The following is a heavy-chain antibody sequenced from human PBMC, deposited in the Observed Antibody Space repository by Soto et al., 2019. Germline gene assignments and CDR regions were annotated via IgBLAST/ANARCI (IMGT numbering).Heavy chain of an antibody. CDR2: ISGSGGST. CDR1: GFTFSSYA. J-gene: IGHJ4*02. CDR3: QYDFWSGSQLYYFDY. Sequence: GGSLRLSCAASGFTFSSYAMSWVRQAPGKGLEWVSAISGSGGSTYYADSVKGRFIISRDNSKNTLYLQMNSLRAEDTAVYYCQYDFWSGSQLYYFDYWGQGTLVTVSS. V-gene: IGHV3-23*01. D-gene: IGHD3-3*01.